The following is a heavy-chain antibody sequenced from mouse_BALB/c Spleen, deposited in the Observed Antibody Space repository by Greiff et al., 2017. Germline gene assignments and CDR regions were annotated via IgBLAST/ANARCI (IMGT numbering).Heavy chain of an antibody. J-gene: IGHJ4*01. CDR3: ARFYDAMDY. CDR2: IAPGSGST. CDR1: GYTFTSYW. V-gene: IGHV1S41*01. D-gene: IGHD2-3*01. Sequence: DLVKPGASVKLSCKASGYTFTSYWINWIKQRPGQGLEWIGRIAPGSGSTYYNEMFKGKATLTVDTSSSTAYIQLSSLSSEDSAVYVCARFYDAMDYWGQGTSVTVSS.